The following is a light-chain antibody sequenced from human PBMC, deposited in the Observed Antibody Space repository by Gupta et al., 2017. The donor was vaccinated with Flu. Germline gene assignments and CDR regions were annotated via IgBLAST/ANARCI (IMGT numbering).Light chain of an antibody. CDR1: QSVSSY. CDR2: DAS. J-gene: IGKJ4*01. Sequence: EIVLTQSPATLSLSPGERATLSCRACQSVSSYLAWYQQKPGQAPRLIIYDASIRATGTPARFSGSGSGTDFTLTISSLEPEDFAVYFCQQRSNWPLTFGGGTKVEIK. CDR3: QQRSNWPLT. V-gene: IGKV3-11*01.